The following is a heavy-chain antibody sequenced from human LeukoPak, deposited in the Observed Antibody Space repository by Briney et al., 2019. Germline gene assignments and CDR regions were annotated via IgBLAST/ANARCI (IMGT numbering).Heavy chain of an antibody. J-gene: IGHJ6*03. Sequence: QPGGSLRLSCAASGFTFSSYGMHWVRQAPGKGLEWVAVISYDGSNKYYADSVKGRFTISRDDSKNTLYLQMNSLRAEDTAVYYCAKVGQGDGDFYYYYYYMDVWGKGTTVTVSS. CDR2: ISYDGSNK. CDR1: GFTFSSYG. V-gene: IGHV3-30*18. CDR3: AKVGQGDGDFYYYYYYMDV. D-gene: IGHD4-17*01.